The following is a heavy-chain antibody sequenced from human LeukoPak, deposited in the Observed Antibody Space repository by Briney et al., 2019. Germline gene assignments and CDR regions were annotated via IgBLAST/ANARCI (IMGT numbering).Heavy chain of an antibody. CDR1: GGSISSGGYY. V-gene: IGHV4-30-2*01. CDR3: ARAVRGVAPYYYYGMDV. Sequence: SETLSLTCTVSGGSISSGGYYWSWIRQPPGKGLEWIGYIYHSGSTYYNPSPKSRVTISVDRPKNQFSLKLSSVTAADTAVYYCARAVRGVAPYYYYGMDVWGQGTTVTVSS. J-gene: IGHJ6*02. CDR2: IYHSGST. D-gene: IGHD3-10*01.